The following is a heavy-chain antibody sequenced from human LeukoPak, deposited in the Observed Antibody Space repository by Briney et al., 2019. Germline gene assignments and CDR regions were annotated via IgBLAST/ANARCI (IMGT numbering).Heavy chain of an antibody. V-gene: IGHV3-7*01. CDR3: ATAGFDH. CDR2: IKQDGSEK. Sequence: PGGPLRLSCAASGLTFSTYWMSWVRQAPGKGLKWVANIKQDGSEKYYVDSVKGRFTISRDNAKNSLYLQMSSLRAEDTAVYYCATAGFDHWGQGTLVAVSS. CDR1: GLTFSTYW. J-gene: IGHJ4*02.